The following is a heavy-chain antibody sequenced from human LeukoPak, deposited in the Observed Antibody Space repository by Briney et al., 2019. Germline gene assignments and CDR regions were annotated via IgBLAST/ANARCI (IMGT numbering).Heavy chain of an antibody. D-gene: IGHD6-6*01. V-gene: IGHV4-4*07. CDR2: IYTSGST. Sequence: SETLSLTCTVSGGSISPYYWSWIRQPAGKGLEWIGRIYTSGSTNYNPSLKSRVTMSVDTSKNQFSLKLSSVTAADTAVYYCARDREYSSWYIDYWGQGTLVTVSS. J-gene: IGHJ4*02. CDR3: ARDREYSSWYIDY. CDR1: GGSISPYY.